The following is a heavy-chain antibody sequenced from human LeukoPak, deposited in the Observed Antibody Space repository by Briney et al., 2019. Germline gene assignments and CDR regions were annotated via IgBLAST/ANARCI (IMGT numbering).Heavy chain of an antibody. CDR1: GYTFTGYY. Sequence: GASVKVSCKTSGYTFTGYYIHWVRQAPGQGLEWMGWIDPNSGGTNYAQKFQGRVTMTRDTSISTAYMEFSRLTSADTAVYRCASPSSSSWYGFDPLGQGTLVTVSS. D-gene: IGHD6-13*01. CDR2: IDPNSGGT. J-gene: IGHJ5*02. V-gene: IGHV1-2*02. CDR3: ASPSSSSWYGFDP.